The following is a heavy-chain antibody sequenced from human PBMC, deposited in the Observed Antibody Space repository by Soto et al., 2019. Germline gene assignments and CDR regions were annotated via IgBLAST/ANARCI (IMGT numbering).Heavy chain of an antibody. V-gene: IGHV3-74*01. D-gene: IGHD3-22*01. Sequence: EVQLVESGGGLVQPGESLTLSCAASGFPFSSYWMHWVRQAPGKGLVWVSRIKSDGSGTYYADSVQDRFTISRDNARNTLYLQINSLRVEDTAVYFCARVDGDRYDGNGYLGRHWGQGTLVTVSS. CDR3: ARVDGDRYDGNGYLGRH. CDR1: GFPFSSYW. J-gene: IGHJ4*02. CDR2: IKSDGSGT.